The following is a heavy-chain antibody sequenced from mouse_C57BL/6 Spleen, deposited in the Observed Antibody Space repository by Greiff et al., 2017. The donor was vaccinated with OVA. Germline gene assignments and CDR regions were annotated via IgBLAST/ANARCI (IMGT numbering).Heavy chain of an antibody. CDR3: ARYYGAWYFDV. J-gene: IGHJ1*03. CDR1: GFTFSDYG. Sequence: EVKLVESGGGLVKPGGSLKLSCAASGFTFSDYGMHWVRQAPEKGLEWVAYISSGSSTIYYADTVKGRFTISRDNAKNTLFLQMTSLRSEDTAMYYCARYYGAWYFDVWGTGTTVTVSS. D-gene: IGHD1-1*01. CDR2: ISSGSSTI. V-gene: IGHV5-17*01.